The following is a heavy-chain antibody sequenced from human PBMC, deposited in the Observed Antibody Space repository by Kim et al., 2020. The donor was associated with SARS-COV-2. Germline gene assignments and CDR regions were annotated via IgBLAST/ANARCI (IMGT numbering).Heavy chain of an antibody. CDR3: ARDRDMVRGASTKLNWFDP. CDR1: GYRFTDYY. D-gene: IGHD3-10*01. Sequence: ASVKVSCQASGYRFTDYYLHWVRQAPGQGLEWMGRINPFNGDTIYEQKFHGRVTMARDTSISTAYMDLNRLTSDDTAVYYCARDRDMVRGASTKLNWFDP. V-gene: IGHV1-2*06. J-gene: IGHJ5*02. CDR2: INPFNGDT.